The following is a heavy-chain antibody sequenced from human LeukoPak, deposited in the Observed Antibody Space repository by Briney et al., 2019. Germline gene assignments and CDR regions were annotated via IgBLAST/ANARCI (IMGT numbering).Heavy chain of an antibody. CDR2: INPNSGGT. D-gene: IGHD3-3*01. CDR3: ARPITDYDSYGMDV. CDR1: GYTITGYY. V-gene: IGHV1-2*02. Sequence: ASVKVSCKASGYTITGYYMHWVRQAPGQGLEWMGWINPNSGGTNYAQKFQGRVTMTRDTSISTAYMELSRLRSDDTAVYYCARPITDYDSYGMDVWGQATTVTVSS. J-gene: IGHJ6*02.